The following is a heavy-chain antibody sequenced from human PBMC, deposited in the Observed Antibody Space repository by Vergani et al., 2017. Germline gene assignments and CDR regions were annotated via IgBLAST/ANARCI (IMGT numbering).Heavy chain of an antibody. J-gene: IGHJ5*02. CDR3: ARQSSCYYFDI. CDR2: VSHSGDT. CDR1: GDSISSGNN. Sequence: QVNLQESGPGLVKPSETLSLTCAVSGDSISSGNNWGWIRQPPGKGLEWISSVSHSGDTYFNPSLKGRVSISMDTSNNYFFLTLSSVTAADTAMYYCARQSSCYYFDIWGQGVLITVSS. V-gene: IGHV4-38-2*01. D-gene: IGHD3-22*01.